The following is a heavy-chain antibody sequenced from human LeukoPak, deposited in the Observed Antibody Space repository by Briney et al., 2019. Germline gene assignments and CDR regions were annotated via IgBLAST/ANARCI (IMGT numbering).Heavy chain of an antibody. CDR1: GYSISSGYY. D-gene: IGHD3/OR15-3a*01. CDR2: IYHSGST. CDR3: AGAPCRGTGGWFDP. Sequence: SETLSLTCTVSGYSISSGYYWGWIRQPPGKGLEWIGSIYHSGSTYYNPSLKSRVTISVDTSKNQFSLKLSSVTAADTAVYYCAGAPCRGTGGWFDPWGQGILVTVSS. V-gene: IGHV4-38-2*02. J-gene: IGHJ5*02.